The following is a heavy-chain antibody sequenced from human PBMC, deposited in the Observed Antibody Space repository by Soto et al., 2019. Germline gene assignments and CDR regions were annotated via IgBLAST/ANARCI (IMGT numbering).Heavy chain of an antibody. Sequence: ASVKVSCKASGYTLTCYYMHWVRQAPGQGLEWMGWINPNSGGTNYAQKFQGWVTMTRDTSISTAYMELSRLRSDDTAVYYCARGCSSTSCYGDYYYYGMDVWGQGTTVTVS. J-gene: IGHJ6*02. CDR2: INPNSGGT. CDR3: ARGCSSTSCYGDYYYYGMDV. CDR1: GYTLTCYY. V-gene: IGHV1-2*04. D-gene: IGHD2-2*01.